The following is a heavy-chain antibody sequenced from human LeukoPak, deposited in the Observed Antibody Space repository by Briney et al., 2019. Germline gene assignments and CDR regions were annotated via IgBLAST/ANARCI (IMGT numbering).Heavy chain of an antibody. D-gene: IGHD5-12*01. Sequence: PGGSLRLSCAASGFTVSSNYMSWVRQAPGKGLEWVSDISGSGGSTYYADSVKGRFTISRDNSKNTLYLQINSLRAEDTAVYCCAKRGGYSAYDLFYWGQGTLVTVSS. CDR1: GFTVSSNY. CDR2: ISGSGGST. J-gene: IGHJ4*02. CDR3: AKRGGYSAYDLFY. V-gene: IGHV3-23*01.